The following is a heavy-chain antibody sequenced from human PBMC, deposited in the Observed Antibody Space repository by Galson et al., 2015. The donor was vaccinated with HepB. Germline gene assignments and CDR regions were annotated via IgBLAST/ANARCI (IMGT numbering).Heavy chain of an antibody. CDR1: GYSFTRYG. D-gene: IGHD2-21*02. CDR2: ISAYNGKT. J-gene: IGHJ4*02. Sequence: SVKVSCKASGYSFTRYGFSWVRQAPGQGLEWMGWISAYNGKTYFTDKLKDRVTMTTDTSTRTAYMELKSLRSDDTAVYYCKRTDVAVTTMTLGFDYWGQGTLVTVSS. CDR3: KRTDVAVTTMTLGFDY. V-gene: IGHV1-18*01.